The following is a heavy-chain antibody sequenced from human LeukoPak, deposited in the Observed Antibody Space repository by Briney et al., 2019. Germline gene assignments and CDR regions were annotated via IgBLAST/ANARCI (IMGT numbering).Heavy chain of an antibody. CDR2: INPNSGGT. CDR1: GYTFTVYY. Sequence: ASVNLSRTSAGYTFTVYYMHWVRLPPAPGKGLMGLINPNSGGTNNAQKFQGRVTMTRDTSISTAYMELSRLRSEDTAVYYCARGSAAGPNPNYYYYYYMDVWGKGTTVTISS. V-gene: IGHV1-2*02. CDR3: ARGSAAGPNPNYYYYYYMDV. J-gene: IGHJ6*03. D-gene: IGHD6-13*01.